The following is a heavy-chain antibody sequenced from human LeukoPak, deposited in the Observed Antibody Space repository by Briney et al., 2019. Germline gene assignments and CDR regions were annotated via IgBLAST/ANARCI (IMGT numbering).Heavy chain of an antibody. D-gene: IGHD2-21*02. CDR2: ISSSGSTI. CDR1: GFTFSDYY. J-gene: IGHJ6*02. V-gene: IGHV3-11*01. CDR3: ARDWAPCGGDCPSYGMDV. Sequence: GGSLRLSCAASGFTFSDYYMSWIRQAPGKGLEWVPYISSSGSTIYYADSVKGRFTISRDNAKNSLYLQMNSLRAEDTAVYYCARDWAPCGGDCPSYGMDVWGQGTTVTVSS.